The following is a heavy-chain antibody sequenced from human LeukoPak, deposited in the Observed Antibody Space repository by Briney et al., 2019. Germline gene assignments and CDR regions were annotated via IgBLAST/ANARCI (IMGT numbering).Heavy chain of an antibody. CDR1: GYTFTRHW. J-gene: IGHJ4*02. CDR2: IYPGDSDT. CDR3: ARTVATTLWAFDF. Sequence: GESLKISCRGLGYTFTRHWIGWVRQMPGEGLEWVGIIYPGDSDTRYNSSFQGQVTISADKSSNIAYLQWRSLKASDTAIYYCARTVATTLWAFDFWGQGTLVTVSS. V-gene: IGHV5-51*01. D-gene: IGHD3/OR15-3a*01.